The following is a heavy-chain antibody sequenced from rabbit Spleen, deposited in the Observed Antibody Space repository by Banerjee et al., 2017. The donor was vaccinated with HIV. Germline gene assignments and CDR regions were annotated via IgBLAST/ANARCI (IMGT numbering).Heavy chain of an antibody. CDR3: ARDTSTSFSTYGMDL. D-gene: IGHD1-1*01. J-gene: IGHJ6*01. Sequence: QEQLEESGGGLVKPEGSLTLTCKASGFDFSYGYVMSWVRQAPGKGLEWIACIYAGSSGNTYSATWAKGRFTISKTSPTTVTLQMTSLTAADTATYFCARDTSTSFSTYGMDLWGPGTLVTVS. V-gene: IGHV1S45*01. CDR2: IYAGSSGNT. CDR1: GFDFSYGYV.